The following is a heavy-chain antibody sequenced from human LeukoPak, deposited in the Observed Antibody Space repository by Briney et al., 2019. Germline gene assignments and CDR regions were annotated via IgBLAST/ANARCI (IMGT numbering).Heavy chain of an antibody. CDR3: ASSTYNYDYALDV. CDR2: ISGSGGST. CDR1: GFTFSSYA. D-gene: IGHD5-24*01. Sequence: GGSPRLSCAASGFTFSSYAMSWVRQAPGKGLEWVSAISGSGGSTYYADSVKGRFTVSRDNSKYTLYLQMNSLRVEDTAVYYCASSTYNYDYALDVWGQGTTVTVSS. J-gene: IGHJ6*02. V-gene: IGHV3-23*01.